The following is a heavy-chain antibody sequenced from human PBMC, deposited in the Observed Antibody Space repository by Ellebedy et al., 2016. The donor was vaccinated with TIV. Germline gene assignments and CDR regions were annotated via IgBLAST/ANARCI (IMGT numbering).Heavy chain of an antibody. CDR1: GYTFTGYY. Sequence: ASVKVSXKASGYTFTGYYMHWVRQAPGQGLEWMGWINPNSGGTNYAQKFQGRVTMTRDTSISTAYMELSRLRSDDTAVYYCATLRDTASGYYYMDVWGKGTTVTVSS. D-gene: IGHD5-18*01. CDR2: INPNSGGT. V-gene: IGHV1-2*02. CDR3: ATLRDTASGYYYMDV. J-gene: IGHJ6*03.